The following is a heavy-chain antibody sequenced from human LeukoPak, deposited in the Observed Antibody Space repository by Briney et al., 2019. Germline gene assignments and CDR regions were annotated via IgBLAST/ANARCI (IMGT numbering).Heavy chain of an antibody. D-gene: IGHD2/OR15-2a*01. V-gene: IGHV3-7*01. Sequence: PGGSLRLSCAASGFTFSSYEMNWVRQAPGKGLEWVANIKQDGSEKYYVDSVKGRFTISRDNAKNSLYLQMNSLRAEDTAVYYCARDESRIHNYWGQGTLVIVSS. CDR2: IKQDGSEK. J-gene: IGHJ4*02. CDR1: GFTFSSYE. CDR3: ARDESRIHNY.